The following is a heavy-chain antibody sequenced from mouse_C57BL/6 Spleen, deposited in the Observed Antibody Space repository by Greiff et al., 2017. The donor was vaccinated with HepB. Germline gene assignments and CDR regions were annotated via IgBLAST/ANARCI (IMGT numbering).Heavy chain of an antibody. D-gene: IGHD1-1*01. Sequence: VQLQQSGPELVKPGASVKISCKASGYTFTDYYMNWVKQSHGKSLEWIGDINPNNGGTSYNQKFKGKATLTVDKSSSTAYMELRSLTSEDSAVYYCARDSSYVDAMDYWGQGTSVTVSS. CDR2: INPNNGGT. CDR3: ARDSSYVDAMDY. V-gene: IGHV1-26*01. CDR1: GYTFTDYY. J-gene: IGHJ4*01.